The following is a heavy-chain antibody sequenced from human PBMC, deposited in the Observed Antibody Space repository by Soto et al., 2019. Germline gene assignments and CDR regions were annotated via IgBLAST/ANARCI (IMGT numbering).Heavy chain of an antibody. Sequence: EASVKVSCKASGYTFTRFGINWVRQAPGQGLEWMGWTSANTGNTNYAQKFQGRVTMTIDTSTTTAFMELRSLRSDDTAVYYCARGDSITDENWGQGTLVTVSS. J-gene: IGHJ4*02. V-gene: IGHV1-18*01. CDR1: GYTFTRFG. D-gene: IGHD3-22*01. CDR3: ARGDSITDEN. CDR2: TSANTGNT.